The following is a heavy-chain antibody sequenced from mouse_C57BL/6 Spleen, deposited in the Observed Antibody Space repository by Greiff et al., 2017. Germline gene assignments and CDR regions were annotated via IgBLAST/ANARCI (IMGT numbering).Heavy chain of an antibody. CDR1: GFTFSDYG. J-gene: IGHJ4*01. Sequence: EVMLVESGGGLVKPGGSLKLSCAASGFTFSDYGMHWVRQAPEKGLEWVAYISSGSSTIYYADTVKGRFTISRDNSKNTLFLQMTSLRSEDTAMYYCARPFYYYARDYWGQGTSVTVSS. V-gene: IGHV5-17*01. CDR3: ARPFYYYARDY. CDR2: ISSGSSTI.